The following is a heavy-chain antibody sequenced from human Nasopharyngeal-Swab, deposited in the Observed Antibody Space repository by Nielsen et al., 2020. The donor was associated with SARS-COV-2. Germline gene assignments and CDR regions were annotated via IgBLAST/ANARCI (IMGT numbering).Heavy chain of an antibody. CDR2: VSDDGNNK. CDR3: ARGGFCTGGSCYSFYNYHYMDV. D-gene: IGHD2-15*01. Sequence: GESLKISCAASRFTFRNYALHWVRQAPGKGLEWVAVVSDDGNNKYYADSVKGRFTISRDNFKNTLFLQMNSLRNEDTAIYYCARGGFCTGGSCYSFYNYHYMDVWGKGTAVTVSS. CDR1: RFTFRNYA. V-gene: IGHV3-30*04. J-gene: IGHJ6*03.